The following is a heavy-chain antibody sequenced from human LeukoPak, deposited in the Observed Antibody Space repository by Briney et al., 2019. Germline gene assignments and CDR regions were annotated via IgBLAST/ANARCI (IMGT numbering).Heavy chain of an antibody. CDR1: GGSISSGGYS. V-gene: IGHV4-30-2*01. D-gene: IGHD1-1*01. J-gene: IGHJ3*01. CDR2: ISHGGGT. Sequence: SETLSLTCAVSGGSISSGGYSWSWIRQPPGKGLEWIGYISHGGGTHYNPSLKSRVNISVNRAKNQFSLRLSSVTAADTAVYYCAKTPYNDEDAFDLWGQGTMVTVSS. CDR3: AKTPYNDEDAFDL.